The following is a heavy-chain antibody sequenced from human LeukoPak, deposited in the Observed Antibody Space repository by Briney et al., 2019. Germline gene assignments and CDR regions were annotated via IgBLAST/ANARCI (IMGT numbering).Heavy chain of an antibody. D-gene: IGHD5-18*01. CDR3: AKDTAQGYTYGTIEQDY. CDR2: VSESGEIT. J-gene: IGHJ4*02. Sequence: PGRSLRLSCAASGIAFSTYAMSWVRQAPGKGLEWVSVVSESGEITHYADSVKGRFTISRDNSKNTVYLQMNSLRAEDSAVYYCAKDTAQGYTYGTIEQDYWGQGTRVTVSS. CDR1: GIAFSTYA. V-gene: IGHV3-23*01.